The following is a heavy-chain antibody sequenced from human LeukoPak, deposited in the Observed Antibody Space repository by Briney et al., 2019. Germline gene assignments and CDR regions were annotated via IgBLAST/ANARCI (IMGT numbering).Heavy chain of an antibody. J-gene: IGHJ4*02. Sequence: SETLSLTCTVSVGSLIGTTYYWVSVRQPPGKGLECLGCIHYSGSAYLNPSLKSRVTISVDTTKNQFSLKMSSVTAADTAVYYCARLAQQFDYWGQGTLVTVSS. CDR1: VGSLIGTTYY. V-gene: IGHV4-39*01. CDR3: ARLAQQFDY. CDR2: IHYSGSA.